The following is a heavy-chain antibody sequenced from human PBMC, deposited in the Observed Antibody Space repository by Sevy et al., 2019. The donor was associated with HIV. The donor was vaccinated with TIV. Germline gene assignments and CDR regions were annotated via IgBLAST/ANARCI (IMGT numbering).Heavy chain of an antibody. V-gene: IGHV3-11*01. CDR3: ARDHVKDGDLGDYYYFAMDV. D-gene: IGHD4-17*01. CDR1: GFTLSDYY. J-gene: IGHJ6*02. Sequence: GGSLRLSCAASGFTLSDYYMSWIRQAPWKGLEWVSYISGSGSDIYYADSVKGRFSVSRDNAKNSLYLQMNSLRAEDTAVYYCARDHVKDGDLGDYYYFAMDVWGQGTTVTVSS. CDR2: ISGSGSDI.